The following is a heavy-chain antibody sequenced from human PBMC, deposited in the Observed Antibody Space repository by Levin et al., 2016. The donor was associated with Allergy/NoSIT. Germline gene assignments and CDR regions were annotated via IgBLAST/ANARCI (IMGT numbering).Heavy chain of an antibody. V-gene: IGHV4-38-2*02. CDR3: AGKVQYTNYFDY. Sequence: SETLSLTCTVSGYSISNTYFWGWIRQPPGKGLEWIGNIHHGGSTYYNPSLKSRVTVSVDTSTNQFSLKLSSVTAADTAVYYCAGKVQYTNYFDYWGQGAPGHRLL. J-gene: IGHJ4*02. D-gene: IGHD2-2*02. CDR2: IHHGGST. CDR1: GYSISNTYF.